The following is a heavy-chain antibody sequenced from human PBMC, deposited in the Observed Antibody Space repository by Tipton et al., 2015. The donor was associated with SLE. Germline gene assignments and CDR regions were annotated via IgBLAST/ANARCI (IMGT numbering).Heavy chain of an antibody. CDR2: ISASGRS. D-gene: IGHD3-10*01. V-gene: IGHV4-61*09. Sequence: TLSLTCTVSGGSTASDSYYWSWLGHISASGRSNYTPSLRSRLTMSLDTSKNQFSLRLSSVTAAETAVYYCARAPSGSGSFYYFSYMSVWGKGSTVTVPS. CDR3: ARAPSGSGSFYYFSYMSV. J-gene: IGHJ6*03. CDR1: GGSTASDSYY.